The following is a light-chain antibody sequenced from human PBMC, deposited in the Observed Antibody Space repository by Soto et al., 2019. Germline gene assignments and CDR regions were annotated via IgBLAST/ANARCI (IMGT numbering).Light chain of an antibody. CDR1: QSVSSS. J-gene: IGKJ4*01. V-gene: IGKV3-11*01. CDR2: DAS. Sequence: EIVLTQSPATLSLSPGETATLSCRASQSVSSSLDWYQQKPGQTPRLLIYDASNRATGIPARFSGSGSGTDFTLTVSSLEPEDFAVYYCQQRSSWPLTFGGGTKVEIK. CDR3: QQRSSWPLT.